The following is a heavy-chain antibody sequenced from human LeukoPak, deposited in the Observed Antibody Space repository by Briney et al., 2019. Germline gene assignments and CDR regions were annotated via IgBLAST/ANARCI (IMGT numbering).Heavy chain of an antibody. D-gene: IGHD2-2*01. V-gene: IGHV3-30*02. J-gene: IGHJ3*02. Sequence: PGGSLRLSCAASGFTFSSYGMHWVRQAPGKGLEWVAFIRYDGSNKYYADSVKGRFTISRDNSKNTLYLQMNGLRAEDTAVYYRAKVLSVVPAANLDIWGQGTMVTVSS. CDR3: AKVLSVVPAANLDI. CDR2: IRYDGSNK. CDR1: GFTFSSYG.